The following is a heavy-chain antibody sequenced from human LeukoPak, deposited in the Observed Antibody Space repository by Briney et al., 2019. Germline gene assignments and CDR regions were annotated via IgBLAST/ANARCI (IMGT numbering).Heavy chain of an antibody. CDR2: ISISSSYI. CDR1: GFTFSSYA. Sequence: GGSLRLSCAASGFTFSSYAMIWVRQAPGKGLEWVSSISISSSYIAYADSLKGRFTISRDNAQNSLYLQMNSLRAEDTAVYYCARELAYCSGGTCYFDLWGQGTLVTVSS. D-gene: IGHD2-15*01. V-gene: IGHV3-21*01. CDR3: ARELAYCSGGTCYFDL. J-gene: IGHJ4*02.